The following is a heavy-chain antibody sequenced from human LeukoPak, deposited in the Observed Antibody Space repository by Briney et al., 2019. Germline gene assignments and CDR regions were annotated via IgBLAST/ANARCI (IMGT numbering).Heavy chain of an antibody. V-gene: IGHV1-2*02. CDR3: ARVTSQWLVDFDY. Sequence: ASVKVSCKASGYTFTGYYMHWVRQAPGQGLEWMGWINPNSGGTNYAQKFQGRVTMTRDTSISAAYMELSRLRSDDTAVYYCARVTSQWLVDFDYWGQGTLVTVSS. CDR2: INPNSGGT. CDR1: GYTFTGYY. D-gene: IGHD6-19*01. J-gene: IGHJ4*02.